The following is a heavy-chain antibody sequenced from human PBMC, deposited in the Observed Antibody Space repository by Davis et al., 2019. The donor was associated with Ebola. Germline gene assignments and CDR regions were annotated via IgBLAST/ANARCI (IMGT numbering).Heavy chain of an antibody. V-gene: IGHV3-53*01. J-gene: IGHJ2*01. CDR1: GFTVSSNY. D-gene: IGHD5-12*01. CDR2: IYSGGST. Sequence: GESLKISCAASGFTVSSNYMSWVRQAPGKGLEWVSVIYSGGSTYYADSVKGRFTISRDDAENSLYLQMNSLRAEDTAVYYCARDQGGYGVWYFDLWGRGTLVTVSS. CDR3: ARDQGGYGVWYFDL.